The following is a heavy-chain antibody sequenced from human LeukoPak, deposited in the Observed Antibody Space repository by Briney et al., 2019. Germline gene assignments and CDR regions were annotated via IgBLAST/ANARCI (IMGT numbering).Heavy chain of an antibody. CDR1: GFTFSSYG. D-gene: IGHD1-26*01. J-gene: IGHJ4*02. CDR3: ARDRGGVGATLHWGFDY. Sequence: PGGSLRLSCAASGFTFSSYGMHWVRQAPGKGLEWVAVIWYDGSNKYYADSVKGRFTISRDNSKNTLYLQMNSLRAEDTAVYYCARDRGGVGATLHWGFDYWGQGTLVTVSS. V-gene: IGHV3-33*01. CDR2: IWYDGSNK.